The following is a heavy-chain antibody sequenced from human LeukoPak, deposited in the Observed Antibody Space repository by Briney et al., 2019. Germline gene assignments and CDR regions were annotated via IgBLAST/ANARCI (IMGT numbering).Heavy chain of an antibody. V-gene: IGHV5-51*01. CDR2: IYPGDSDT. CDR1: GYSFTSYW. J-gene: IGHJ6*03. CDR3: ARLAVPLHYYYYMDV. D-gene: IGHD2-2*01. Sequence: GESLKISCKGSGYSFTSYWIGWVRQMPGKGLEWMGIIYPGDSDTRYSPSFQGQVTISADKSIGTAYLQWSSLKASDTAMYYCARLAVPLHYYYYMDVWGKGTTVTVSS.